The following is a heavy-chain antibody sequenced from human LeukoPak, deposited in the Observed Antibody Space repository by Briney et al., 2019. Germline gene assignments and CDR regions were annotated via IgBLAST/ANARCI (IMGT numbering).Heavy chain of an antibody. V-gene: IGHV4-30-2*01. CDR2: IYHSGST. CDR3: ARGASSSWYTGYDY. CDR1: GGSISSGGYS. Sequence: PSETLSLTCAVSGGSISSGGYSWSWIRQPPGKGLEWIGYIYHSGSTYYNPSLKSRVTISVDRSKNQFSLKLSSVTAADTAVYYCARGASSSWYTGYDYWGQGTLVTVSS. D-gene: IGHD6-13*01. J-gene: IGHJ4*02.